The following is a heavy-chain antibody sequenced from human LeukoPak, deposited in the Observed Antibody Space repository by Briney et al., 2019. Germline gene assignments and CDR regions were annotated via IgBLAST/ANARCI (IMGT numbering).Heavy chain of an antibody. CDR1: GFTFSSYE. D-gene: IGHD1-1*01. J-gene: IGHJ4*02. CDR3: AKGQELDDGVFDS. CDR2: IRGNGDRT. Sequence: PGGSLRLSCAASGFTFSSYEMNWVRQAPGKGLEWVSTIRGNGDRTHYADSVTGRFTISRDNSKNTLYLQMNSLRGEDSAIYYCAKGQELDDGVFDSWGQGTLVTVSS. V-gene: IGHV3-23*01.